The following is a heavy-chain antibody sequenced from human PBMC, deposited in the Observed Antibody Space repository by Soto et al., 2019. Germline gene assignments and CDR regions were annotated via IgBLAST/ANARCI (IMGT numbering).Heavy chain of an antibody. CDR3: AANYGLDV. CDR1: GCTFSTYT. J-gene: IGHJ6*02. V-gene: IGHV3-21*01. D-gene: IGHD2-8*01. Sequence: PEGALRLSCAASGCTFSTYTMNWVRQAPGKGLEWVSSISGSSTYIFYADSVKGRFTLSRDNAKNSLYLQMNSLRPEDTAMYYCAANYGLDVWGQGTTVTVSS. CDR2: ISGSSTYI.